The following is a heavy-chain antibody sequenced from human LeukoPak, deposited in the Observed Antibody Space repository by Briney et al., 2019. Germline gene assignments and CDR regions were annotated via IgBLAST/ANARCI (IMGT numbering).Heavy chain of an antibody. CDR3: AKYICGGDCYDTFDQ. CDR2: ISGSGGST. J-gene: IGHJ4*02. Sequence: QPGRSLRLSCAASGFSFRSHAMSWVRQAPGKGLEWVSGISGSGGSTHYADSVKGRFTISRDNSKDTLYLQMNSLRAEDTAVYYCAKYICGGDCYDTFDQWGQGTLVTVSS. D-gene: IGHD2-21*02. CDR1: GFSFRSHA. V-gene: IGHV3-23*01.